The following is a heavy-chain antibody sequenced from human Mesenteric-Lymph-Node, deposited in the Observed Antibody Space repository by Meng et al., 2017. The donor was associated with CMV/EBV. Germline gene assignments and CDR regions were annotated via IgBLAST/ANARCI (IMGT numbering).Heavy chain of an antibody. V-gene: IGHV4-34*01. CDR3: ARAKSYYYDSSGYYYLDY. D-gene: IGHD3-22*01. CDR2: IDHSGST. J-gene: IGHJ4*02. CDR1: GGSSSGYY. Sequence: SETLSLTCAVYGGSSSGYYWSWIRQPPGKGLEWIGEIDHSGSTNYNPSLKSRVTISVDTSKNQFSLKLSSVTAADTAVYYCARAKSYYYDSSGYYYLDYWGQGTLVTVSS.